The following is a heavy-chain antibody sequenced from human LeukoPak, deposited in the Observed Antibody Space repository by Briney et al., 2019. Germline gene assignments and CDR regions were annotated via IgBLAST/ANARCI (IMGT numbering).Heavy chain of an antibody. CDR3: ARAPYCSSTSCYSNWFDP. Sequence: GASVKVSCKVSGYTLTELSMHWVRQAPGQGLEWMGWINPNSGGTNYAQKFQGRVTMTRDTSISTAYMELSRLRSDDTAVYYCARAPYCSSTSCYSNWFDPWGQGTLVTVSS. J-gene: IGHJ5*02. CDR2: INPNSGGT. CDR1: GYTLTELS. D-gene: IGHD2-2*01. V-gene: IGHV1-2*02.